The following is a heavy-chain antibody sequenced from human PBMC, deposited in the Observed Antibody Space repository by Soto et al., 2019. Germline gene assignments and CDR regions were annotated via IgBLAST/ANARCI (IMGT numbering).Heavy chain of an antibody. CDR3: ASLYGSDYYYYYMDV. D-gene: IGHD3-10*01. Sequence: SVKVSCKASGGTFSSYTISWVRQAPGQGLEWMGRIIPILGIANYAQKFQGRVTITADKSTSTAYMELSSLRSEDTAVYYCASLYGSDYYYYYMDVWGKGTTVTVSS. J-gene: IGHJ6*03. CDR1: GGTFSSYT. V-gene: IGHV1-69*02. CDR2: IIPILGIA.